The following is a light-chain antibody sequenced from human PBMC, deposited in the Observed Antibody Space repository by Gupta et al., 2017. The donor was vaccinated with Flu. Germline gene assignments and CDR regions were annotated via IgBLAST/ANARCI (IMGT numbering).Light chain of an antibody. Sequence: SYVLTQPPSVSVAPGQTASITCGGTNVGSKSVHWYQQRPGQAPVLVVYDDRDRPSGGPERFSGSNSGNTAAITISRIEAGEEADYYCQVWENSSNTQGVFGGGTKLTVL. CDR2: DDR. CDR3: QVWENSSNTQGV. V-gene: IGLV3-21*02. CDR1: NVGSKS. J-gene: IGLJ2*01.